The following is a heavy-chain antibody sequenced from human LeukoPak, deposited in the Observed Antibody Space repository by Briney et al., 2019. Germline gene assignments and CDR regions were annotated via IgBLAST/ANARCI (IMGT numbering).Heavy chain of an antibody. D-gene: IGHD2-2*01. V-gene: IGHV1-46*01. J-gene: IGHJ4*02. Sequence: GASVKVSCKASGYTFTSYYMHWVRQAPGQGLEWMGIINPSGGSTSYAQKFQGRVTMTRDTSTSTVYMELSSLRSEDTAVYYCARAGIVVVPAARSSGSDYWGQGTLVTVSS. CDR2: INPSGGST. CDR3: ARAGIVVVPAARSSGSDY. CDR1: GYTFTSYY.